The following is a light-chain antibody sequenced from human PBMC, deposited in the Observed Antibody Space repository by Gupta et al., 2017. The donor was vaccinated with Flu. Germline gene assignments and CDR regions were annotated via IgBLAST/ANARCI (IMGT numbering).Light chain of an antibody. CDR2: GAS. CDR1: QSVSSTF. V-gene: IGKV3-20*01. CDR3: QQYRESPRT. Sequence: EIVLTQSPGTLSLSPGERATLSCRASQSVSSTFLAWYQQKPGQAPRLLIYGASSRATGIPDRFSGSGSGTDFTLTISRLEPEDFAVYYCQQYRESPRTFGQGTRVEI. J-gene: IGKJ1*01.